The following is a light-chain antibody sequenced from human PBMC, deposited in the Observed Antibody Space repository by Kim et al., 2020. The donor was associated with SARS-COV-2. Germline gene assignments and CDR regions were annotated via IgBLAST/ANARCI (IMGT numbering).Light chain of an antibody. J-gene: IGLJ2*01. CDR1: ELGDKY. V-gene: IGLV3-1*01. CDR2: QDN. CDR3: QSWDSSSAV. Sequence: SYELTQPPSVSVSPGQTASITCSGDELGDKYVSWYRQKPGQAPVLVIYQDNKRPSEIPERFSGSNSGNTATLTISGTQATDEADYYCQSWDSSSAVFGGGTQLTVL.